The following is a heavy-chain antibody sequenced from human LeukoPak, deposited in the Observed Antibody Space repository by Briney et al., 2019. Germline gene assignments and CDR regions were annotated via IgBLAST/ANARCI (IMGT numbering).Heavy chain of an antibody. CDR3: ATVHSYETGYFDY. Sequence: GFDPEDGETIYAQKFQGRVTMTEDTSTDTAYMELSSLRSEDTAVYYCATVHSYETGYFDYWGQGTLVTVSS. V-gene: IGHV1-24*01. CDR2: FDPEDGET. J-gene: IGHJ4*02. D-gene: IGHD5-18*01.